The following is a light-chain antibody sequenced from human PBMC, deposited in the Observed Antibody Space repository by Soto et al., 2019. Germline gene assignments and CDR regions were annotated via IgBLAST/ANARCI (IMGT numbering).Light chain of an antibody. J-gene: IGLJ3*02. Sequence: QSALTQPASVCGSPGQSITISCTGTSSDVGVFNYVSWYQQHPGRVPRLLIYEVTHRPSGVSDRFSGSKSGNTASLTISRLRPEDESTYFCIAYATSSTWVFGGGTKLTVL. V-gene: IGLV2-14*03. CDR2: EVT. CDR1: SSDVGVFNY. CDR3: IAYATSSTWV.